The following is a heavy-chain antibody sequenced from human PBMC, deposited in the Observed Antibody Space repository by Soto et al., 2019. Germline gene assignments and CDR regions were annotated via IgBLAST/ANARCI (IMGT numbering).Heavy chain of an antibody. CDR1: GGSISSGGYS. D-gene: IGHD3-10*01. CDR3: ARGPPLGY. J-gene: IGHJ4*02. V-gene: IGHV4-30-2*01. Sequence: QLQLQESGSGLVKPSQTLSLTCAVSGGSISSGGYSWSWIRQPPGKGLEWIGYIYHSGSTYYNPSLTRRVTISVDRAKNQYSLRLSSVTAADTALSSCARGPPLGYWGQGTLVTVSS. CDR2: IYHSGST.